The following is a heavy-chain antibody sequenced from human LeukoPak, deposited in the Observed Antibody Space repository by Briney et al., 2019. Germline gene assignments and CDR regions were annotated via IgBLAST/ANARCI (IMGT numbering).Heavy chain of an antibody. D-gene: IGHD2-21*02. Sequence: SETLSLTCAVYGGSFSCYYWSWLRQPPGKGLEWIGEINHSGSTNYNPSLKSRVTMSLDTSKNQFSLKVTSVTANDCSGYCHYGLDVWGQGTTVTVSS. CDR3: YGLDV. CDR2: INHSGST. J-gene: IGHJ6*02. CDR1: GGSFSCYY. V-gene: IGHV4-34*01.